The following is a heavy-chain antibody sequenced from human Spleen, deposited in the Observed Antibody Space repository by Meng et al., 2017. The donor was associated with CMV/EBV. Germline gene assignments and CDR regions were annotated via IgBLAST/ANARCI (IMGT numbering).Heavy chain of an antibody. D-gene: IGHD1-26*01. CDR1: GGSFSGYY. Sequence: SETLSLTCAVYGGSFSGYYWSWIRQAPGKGLEWIGEINHSGSTNYNPSLKSRLTILVDTSKNQFSLKLSSVTAADTAVYSCARAGGSYGYYYGMDVWGQGTTVTVSS. J-gene: IGHJ6*02. CDR2: INHSGST. CDR3: ARAGGSYGYYYGMDV. V-gene: IGHV4-34*01.